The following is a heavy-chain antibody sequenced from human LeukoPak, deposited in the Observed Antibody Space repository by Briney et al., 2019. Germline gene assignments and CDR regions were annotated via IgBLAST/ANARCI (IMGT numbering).Heavy chain of an antibody. Sequence: SETLSLTCAVYGGSFSGYYWSWIRQPPGKGLEWIGEINHSGSTNYNPSLKSRVTISVDTSKNQFSLKLSSVTAADTAVYYCARQYSSSSLWAYWGQGTLVTVSS. CDR2: INHSGST. CDR1: GGSFSGYY. CDR3: ARQYSSSSLWAY. D-gene: IGHD6-6*01. J-gene: IGHJ4*02. V-gene: IGHV4-34*01.